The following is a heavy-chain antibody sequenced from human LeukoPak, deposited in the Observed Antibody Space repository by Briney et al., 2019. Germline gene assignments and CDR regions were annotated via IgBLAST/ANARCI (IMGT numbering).Heavy chain of an antibody. CDR1: GYSISSGYY. CDR2: IYHSGST. Sequence: PSETLSLTCTVSGYSISSGYYWGWIRQPPGKGLEWIGSIYHSGSTYYNPSLKSRVTISVDTSKNQFSLKLSSVTAADTAVYYCARILPEDYGNYYYYYMDVWGKGTTVTVSS. J-gene: IGHJ6*03. D-gene: IGHD3-16*01. CDR3: ARILPEDYGNYYYYYMDV. V-gene: IGHV4-38-2*02.